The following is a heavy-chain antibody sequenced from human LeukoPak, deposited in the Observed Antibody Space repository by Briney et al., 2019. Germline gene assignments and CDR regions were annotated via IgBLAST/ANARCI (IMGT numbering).Heavy chain of an antibody. V-gene: IGHV4-4*07. CDR1: GSSISGYY. D-gene: IGHD6-19*01. J-gene: IGHJ4*02. CDR2: LHPSGAT. CDR3: ARDSSGLLFDY. Sequence: SETLSLTCTVSGSSISGYYWNWIRQPAGKGLEWIGRLHPSGATNYNPSLKSRITMSLDTSKNQFSLKLSSVTAADTAVYYCARDSSGLLFDYWGQGTLVTVSS.